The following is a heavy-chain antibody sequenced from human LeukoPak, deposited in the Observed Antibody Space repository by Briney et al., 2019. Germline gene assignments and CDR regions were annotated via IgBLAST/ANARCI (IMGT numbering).Heavy chain of an antibody. V-gene: IGHV3-48*03. Sequence: GRTLRLSCAASVFTFCSYEMNCVPQAPGKGLEWGSYITLRSSTIYYADSVKGRFTISRDNAKKSLYLQMNSLRAEDTAVYYCARETPYSSSWTDLDYWGQGTLVTASS. CDR2: ITLRSSTI. CDR1: VFTFCSYE. J-gene: IGHJ4*02. CDR3: ARETPYSSSWTDLDY. D-gene: IGHD6-13*01.